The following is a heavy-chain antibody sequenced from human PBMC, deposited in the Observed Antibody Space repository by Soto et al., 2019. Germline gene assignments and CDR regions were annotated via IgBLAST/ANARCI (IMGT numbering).Heavy chain of an antibody. V-gene: IGHV4-34*01. CDR1: GGSFSGYY. CDR2: INHSGST. CDR3: ARGSRYSSGWFGY. Sequence: SETLSLTCAVYGGSFSGYYWSWIRQPPGKGLEWIGEINHSGSTNYNPSLKSRVTISVDTSKNQFSLKLSSVTAADTAVYYCARGSRYSSGWFGYWGQGTLVTVSS. J-gene: IGHJ4*02. D-gene: IGHD6-19*01.